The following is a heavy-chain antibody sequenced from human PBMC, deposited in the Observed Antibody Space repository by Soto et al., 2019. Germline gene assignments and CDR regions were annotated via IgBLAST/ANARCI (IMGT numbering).Heavy chain of an antibody. CDR1: GFTFSGYA. CDR2: ISGDGSNQ. D-gene: IGHD3-9*01. CDR3: ARDLPPLVLTCDTGMDV. J-gene: IGHJ6*02. Sequence: QVQLVESGGGVVQPGRSLRLSCAASGFTFSGYALHWVRQAPGKGLEWVAVISGDGSNQYYADSVKGRFTISRDNSKNTLYLQMNSLRAEDTAVYYCARDLPPLVLTCDTGMDVWGQGTTVTVSS. V-gene: IGHV3-30-3*01.